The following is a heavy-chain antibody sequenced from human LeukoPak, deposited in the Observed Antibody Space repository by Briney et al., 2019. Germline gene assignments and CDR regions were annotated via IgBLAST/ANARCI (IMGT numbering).Heavy chain of an antibody. V-gene: IGHV3-23*01. CDR2: IRLGGGLT. CDR3: ARKITMVRGPLIKGYFDL. J-gene: IGHJ2*01. D-gene: IGHD3-10*01. CDR1: GFTFMNYV. Sequence: PGGSLRLSCSGSGFTFMNYVMAWVRQAPGEGLEWVSPIRLGGGLTHSADPVKGRFIISRDMNTLFLQMNNLRPEDTAMYYCARKITMVRGPLIKGYFDLWGRGTLVSVSS.